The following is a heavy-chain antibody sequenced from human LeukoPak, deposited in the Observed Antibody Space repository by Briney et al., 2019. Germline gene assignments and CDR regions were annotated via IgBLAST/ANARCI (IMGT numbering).Heavy chain of an antibody. Sequence: PGGSLRLSCAASGFTFSSCAMSWVRLAPGKGLEWVSAVSGNGSNTYYADSVKGRFTISRDNSRNTLYLQMNSLRAEDTAVYYCASRDYYGSGTYYNPLHYWGQGTLVTVSS. CDR1: GFTFSSCA. V-gene: IGHV3-23*01. CDR3: ASRDYYGSGTYYNPLHY. CDR2: VSGNGSNT. D-gene: IGHD3-10*01. J-gene: IGHJ4*02.